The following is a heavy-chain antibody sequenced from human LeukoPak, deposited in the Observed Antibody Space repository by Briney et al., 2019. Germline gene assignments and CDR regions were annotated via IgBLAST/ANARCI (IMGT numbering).Heavy chain of an antibody. D-gene: IGHD6-19*01. CDR1: GGSFSGYY. J-gene: IGHJ1*01. Sequence: KSSETLSLTCAVYGGSFSGYYWSWIRQPPGKGLEWIGEINHSGSTNYNPSLKSPVTISVDTSKNQISLKVISVTAADTAVYYCARGLEQWLVRGYFQHWGQGTLVTVSS. CDR3: ARGLEQWLVRGYFQH. CDR2: INHSGST. V-gene: IGHV4-34*01.